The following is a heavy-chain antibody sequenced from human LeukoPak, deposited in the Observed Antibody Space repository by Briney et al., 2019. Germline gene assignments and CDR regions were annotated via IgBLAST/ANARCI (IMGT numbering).Heavy chain of an antibody. V-gene: IGHV4-34*01. D-gene: IGHD2-2*01. Sequence: SETLSLTCAVYGGSFQSFYWTWVRQFPGRGLEWIGEIDHIGRTKCNPSLKSRLTISIDRSKNQFSLRLASVTAADTAVYFCARPVDCSSTICTGPMDVWGRGTTVTVSS. J-gene: IGHJ6*03. CDR2: IDHIGRT. CDR1: GGSFQSFY. CDR3: ARPVDCSSTICTGPMDV.